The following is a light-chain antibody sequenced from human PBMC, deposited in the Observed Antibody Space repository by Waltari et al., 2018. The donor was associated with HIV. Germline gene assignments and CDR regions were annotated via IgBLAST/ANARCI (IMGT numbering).Light chain of an antibody. CDR2: DAS. J-gene: IGKJ4*01. CDR3: QVRSDWPPALT. CDR1: QTVSNW. Sequence: EVVLTQSPATLSLSPGERATLSCRASQTVSNWLAWYQQKPGQAPRLLIYDASNRATGIPARFSGSGSGTDFTLAISSLEPEDFAVYYCQVRSDWPPALTFGGGTTIEIK. V-gene: IGKV3-11*01.